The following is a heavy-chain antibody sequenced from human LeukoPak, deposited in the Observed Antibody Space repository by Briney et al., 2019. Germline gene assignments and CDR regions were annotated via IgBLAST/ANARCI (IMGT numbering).Heavy chain of an antibody. Sequence: GGSLRLSCAASGFTFKKYWMNWVRQVPGKGLECLANIKEDGSETYYADSVKGRFTISRDNAKNSLYLQMNSLRAEDTAVYYCARDLRITLFDYWGQGTLVTVSS. J-gene: IGHJ4*02. V-gene: IGHV3-7*01. D-gene: IGHD5-24*01. CDR3: ARDLRITLFDY. CDR2: IKEDGSET. CDR1: GFTFKKYW.